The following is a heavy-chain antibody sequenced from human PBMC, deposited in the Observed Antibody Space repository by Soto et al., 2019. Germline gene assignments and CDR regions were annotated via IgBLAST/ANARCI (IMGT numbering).Heavy chain of an antibody. CDR3: ARGTEYYYDSSGWFDP. V-gene: IGHV1-8*01. CDR1: GYTFTSYD. D-gene: IGHD3-22*01. J-gene: IGHJ5*02. Sequence: QVQLVQSGAEVKKPGASVKVSCKASGYTFTSYDINWVRQATGQGLEWMGWINPNSGNTGYAQKFQGRVTMTRNTSISTAYMELSSLRSEDTAVYYCARGTEYYYDSSGWFDPWGQGTLVTVSS. CDR2: INPNSGNT.